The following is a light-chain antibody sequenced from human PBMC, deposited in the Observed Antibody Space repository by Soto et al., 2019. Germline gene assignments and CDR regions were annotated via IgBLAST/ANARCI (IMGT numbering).Light chain of an antibody. CDR2: AAS. J-gene: IGKJ4*01. Sequence: IQITHSPASFSASTVDRVTITFRASQGISSYLAWYQQKPGKAPKLLIYAASTLQSGVPSRFSGSGSGTAFTLTISCLQSEDFATYYCQQYYSYPLTFGGGTKVDIK. CDR3: QQYYSYPLT. V-gene: IGKV1-8*01. CDR1: QGISSY.